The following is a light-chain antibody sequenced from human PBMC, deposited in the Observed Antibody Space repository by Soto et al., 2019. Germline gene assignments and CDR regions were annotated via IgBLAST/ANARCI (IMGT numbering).Light chain of an antibody. CDR2: RAS. J-gene: IGKJ2*01. CDR1: HSVTNN. Sequence: EIVLTQSPATLSLSLGERSTLSCRASHSVTNNLAWYQQKPGQAPRLLIYRASTRAPDIPARLSGSGSGTEFALTISSLQPEAFEVYYCLQYNNWPYTFGQGTKVDTK. CDR3: LQYNNWPYT. V-gene: IGKV3-15*01.